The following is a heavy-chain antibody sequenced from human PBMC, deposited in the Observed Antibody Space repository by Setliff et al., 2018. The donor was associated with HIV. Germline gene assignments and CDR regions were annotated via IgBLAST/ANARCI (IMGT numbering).Heavy chain of an antibody. D-gene: IGHD3-22*01. CDR3: AHYYDSSGFYNSFDY. J-gene: IGHJ4*02. CDR1: GFSLNTAGVG. Sequence: ASGPTLVNPTQTLTLTCSFSGFSLNTAGVGVAWIRQPPGKALEWLALIYWDDDKRFSPSLSSRLTITKDTSKNQVVLTMANMDPVDTATYFCAHYYDSSGFYNSFDYWGQGALVTVSS. V-gene: IGHV2-5*02. CDR2: IYWDDDK.